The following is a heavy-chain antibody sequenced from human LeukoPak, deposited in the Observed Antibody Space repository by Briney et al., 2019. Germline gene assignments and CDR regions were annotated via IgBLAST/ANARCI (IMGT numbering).Heavy chain of an antibody. V-gene: IGHV3-11*01. Sequence: IISSASTIYYAVSVKAPFTISRDNAKNSLYLQMNSLRAEDTAVYYCARVVSSGYYGVDYWGQGTLVTVSS. CDR3: ARVVSSGYYGVDY. J-gene: IGHJ4*02. CDR2: IISSASTI. D-gene: IGHD3-22*01.